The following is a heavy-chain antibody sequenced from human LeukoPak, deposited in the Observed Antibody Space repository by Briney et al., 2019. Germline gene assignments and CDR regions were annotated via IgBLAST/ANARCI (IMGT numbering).Heavy chain of an antibody. CDR1: GFTVSNNY. CDR2: IYSGGST. V-gene: IGHV3-53*01. Sequence: GGSLRVSCAASGFTVSNNYISWVRQAPGKGLEWVAVIYSGGSTKYADSVKARFTISRDNSKNTVYLQMNSLRADDTAVYYCARATLDNWGRGTLVTVSS. J-gene: IGHJ4*02. CDR3: ARATLDN.